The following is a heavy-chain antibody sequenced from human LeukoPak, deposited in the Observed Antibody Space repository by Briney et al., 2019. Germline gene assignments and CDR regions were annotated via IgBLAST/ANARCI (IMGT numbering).Heavy chain of an antibody. CDR3: ARDSDAGCFDY. CDR1: GGSSSSYY. J-gene: IGHJ4*02. Sequence: SETLSLTSTVSGGSSSSYYWSCIRQPAGKGLEWIGRIYTSGSTNYNPSLKSRVTISVDKSKNQFSLKLSSVTAADTAVYYCARDSDAGCFDYWGQGTLVTVSS. V-gene: IGHV4-4*07. CDR2: IYTSGST.